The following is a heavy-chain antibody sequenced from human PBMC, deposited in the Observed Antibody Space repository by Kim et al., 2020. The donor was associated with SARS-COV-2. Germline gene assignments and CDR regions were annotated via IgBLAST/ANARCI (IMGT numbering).Heavy chain of an antibody. J-gene: IGHJ3*02. Sequence: GGSLRLSCTASGFTFGDYAMSWVRQAPGKGLEWVGFIRSKAYGGTTEYAASVKGRFTISRDDSKSIAYLQMNSLKTEDTAVYYCTRSSGYSSSWYWVSHAFDIWGQGTMVTVSS. V-gene: IGHV3-49*04. CDR1: GFTFGDYA. D-gene: IGHD6-13*01. CDR3: TRSSGYSSSWYWVSHAFDI. CDR2: IRSKAYGGTT.